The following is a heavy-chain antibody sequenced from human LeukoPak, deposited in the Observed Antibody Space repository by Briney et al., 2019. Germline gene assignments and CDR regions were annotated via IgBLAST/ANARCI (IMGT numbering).Heavy chain of an antibody. V-gene: IGHV1-2*02. CDR2: INPNSGGT. Sequence: ASVKVSCKASGYTFTGYYMHWVRQAPGQGLEWMGWINPNSGGTNYAQKFQGRVTMTRDTSISTAYMELSRLRSDDTAVYYCARDFGIVGATRNWWGFDYWGQGTLVTVSS. CDR1: GYTFTGYY. D-gene: IGHD1-26*01. CDR3: ARDFGIVGATRNWWGFDY. J-gene: IGHJ4*02.